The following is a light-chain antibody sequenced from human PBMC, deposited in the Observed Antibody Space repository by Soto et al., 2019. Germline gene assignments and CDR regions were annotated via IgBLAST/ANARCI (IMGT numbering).Light chain of an antibody. Sequence: DIQLTQSPSFLSASVGDRVTITCRASQGISSYLAWYQQKPGKAPKLLIYAASTLQSGVPSSFSGSGSGTELTLTISSLQTEDFANYYCQQLNSYPPFTFRHGTQVDIK. CDR2: AAS. CDR3: QQLNSYPPFT. CDR1: QGISSY. J-gene: IGKJ3*01. V-gene: IGKV1-9*01.